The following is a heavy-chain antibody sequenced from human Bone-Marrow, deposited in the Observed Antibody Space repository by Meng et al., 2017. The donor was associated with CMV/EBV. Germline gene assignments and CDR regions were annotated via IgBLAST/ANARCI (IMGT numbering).Heavy chain of an antibody. CDR1: GGSISSGNW. D-gene: IGHD2-2*02. J-gene: IGHJ4*02. CDR2: IYHSGST. CDR3: ARRDCSSTSCYTHFDY. Sequence: SETLSLTCAVSGGSISSGNWWSWVRQPPGKGLEWIGEIYHSGSTNYNPSLKSRVTISVDKSKNQFSLKLSSVTAADTAVYYCARRDCSSTSCYTHFDYWGQGTLVTVSS. V-gene: IGHV4-4*02.